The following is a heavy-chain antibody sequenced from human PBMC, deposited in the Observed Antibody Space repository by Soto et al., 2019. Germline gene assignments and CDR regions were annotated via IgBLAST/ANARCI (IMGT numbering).Heavy chain of an antibody. Sequence: QGQLVQSGGEVKKPGGPLKVSCKASGYTFTRYGISWVRQAPGQGLEWMGWISGYNGDTKYAQKFQGRVTMTVDTSTTTAYMELRSLTSDDRAVYYCAKNGQPPYYYGMDVWGQGTTVTVSS. CDR2: ISGYNGDT. D-gene: IGHD2-8*01. CDR3: AKNGQPPYYYGMDV. CDR1: GYTFTRYG. J-gene: IGHJ6*02. V-gene: IGHV1-18*01.